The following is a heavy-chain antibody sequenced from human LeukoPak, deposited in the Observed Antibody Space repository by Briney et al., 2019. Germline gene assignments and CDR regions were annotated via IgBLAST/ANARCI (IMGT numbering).Heavy chain of an antibody. CDR3: ARLIGPTTVSKAHPHY. D-gene: IGHD4-17*01. J-gene: IGHJ4*02. V-gene: IGHV5-51*01. Sequence: SLLFSSNASAYSFTSFNIAWLRQMPGKGLEWMGIISPGDSDTRYSPSFQGQVTFSADKSTSTAYLQWSSLKADDTAMYFCARLIGPTTVSKAHPHYWGQGTLVTVSS. CDR1: AYSFTSFN. CDR2: ISPGDSDT.